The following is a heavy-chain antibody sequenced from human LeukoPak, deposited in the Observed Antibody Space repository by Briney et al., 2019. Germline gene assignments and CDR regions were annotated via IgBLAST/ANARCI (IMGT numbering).Heavy chain of an antibody. D-gene: IGHD3-9*01. CDR3: ARGPDYETGYWPYYYYYGMDV. J-gene: IGHJ6*02. CDR2: IYYSGST. CDR1: GGSISSYY. Sequence: PSETQSLTCTVSGGSISSYYWSWIRQPPGKGLEWIGYIYYSGSTNYNPSLKSRVTISVDTSKNQFSLKLSSVTAADTAVYYCARGPDYETGYWPYYYYYGMDVWGQGTTVTVSS. V-gene: IGHV4-59*01.